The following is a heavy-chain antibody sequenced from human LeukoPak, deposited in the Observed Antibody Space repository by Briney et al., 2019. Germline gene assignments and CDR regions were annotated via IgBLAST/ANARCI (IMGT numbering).Heavy chain of an antibody. J-gene: IGHJ4*02. CDR3: AREGMDYFDS. D-gene: IGHD5-24*01. CDR2: IYSGGFT. V-gene: IGHV3-66*01. Sequence: GGSLRLSCAASGFNITSNYMNWVRQAPGKGLEWVAIIYSGGFTYYRDSVKGRFTIYRDNSKNTVYLQMNSLRVEDTAVYYCAREGMDYFDSWGQGTLVTVSS. CDR1: GFNITSNY.